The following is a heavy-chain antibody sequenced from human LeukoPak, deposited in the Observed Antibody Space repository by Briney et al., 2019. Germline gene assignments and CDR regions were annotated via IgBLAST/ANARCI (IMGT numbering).Heavy chain of an antibody. D-gene: IGHD1-26*01. J-gene: IGHJ4*02. CDR3: AKESRLSYRGTFYIDY. CDR1: GFAFSSYG. V-gene: IGHV3-30*02. Sequence: PGGSLRLSCAASGFAFSSYGMNWVRQAPGKGLEWVGFIRYDGSDIYYADSVKGRFTISRDSSKNTVYLQMNSLRPEDTAVYYCAKESRLSYRGTFYIDYWGQGTLVTVSS. CDR2: IRYDGSDI.